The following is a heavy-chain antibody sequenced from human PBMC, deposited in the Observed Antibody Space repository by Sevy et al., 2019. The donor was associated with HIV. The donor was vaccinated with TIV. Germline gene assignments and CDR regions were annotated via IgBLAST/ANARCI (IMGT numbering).Heavy chain of an antibody. CDR1: GGSITSLY. D-gene: IGHD1-26*01. CDR3: AGENAWGRGYS. CDR2: IYYNGNI. V-gene: IGHV4-59*11. Sequence: SETLSLTCTVSGGSITSLYWNWIRQPPGKGLEWIANIYYNGNINYNPSLKSRVTLSLDTSKNQFSLRLSSVTAADMAMYYCAGENAWGRGYSWGQGTLVTVSS. J-gene: IGHJ4*02.